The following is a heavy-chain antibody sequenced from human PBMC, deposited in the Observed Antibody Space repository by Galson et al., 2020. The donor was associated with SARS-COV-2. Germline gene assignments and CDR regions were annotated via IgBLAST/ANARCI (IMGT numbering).Heavy chain of an antibody. D-gene: IGHD3-16*01. J-gene: IGHJ4*02. CDR2: VSSTSSTI. CDR1: AFIFSDYY. Sequence: TGGSLRLTCAAPAFIFSDYYMRWIRQAPGKGLEWLSSVSSTSSTIFYADSVKGRFIISRDNAENSLYLQMNSLSADDTAIYYCARGVQRGRLDYWGQGTLVTVSS. CDR3: ARGVQRGRLDY. V-gene: IGHV3-11*01.